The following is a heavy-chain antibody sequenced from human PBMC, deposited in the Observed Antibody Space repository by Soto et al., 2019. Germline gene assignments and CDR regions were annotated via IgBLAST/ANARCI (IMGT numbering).Heavy chain of an antibody. V-gene: IGHV3-23*01. Sequence: GGSLRLSCAASGFMFSSDAMSWVRQAPGKGLEWVSSISASGGTANLADSVEGRCTISRDNSKSTLYLQMNSLRGEDTAVYYCAKLTYPSDSTGSYHDRVSGWIDSRGQGTLSPVYS. D-gene: IGHD3-22*01. CDR2: ISASGGTA. J-gene: IGHJ5*01. CDR1: GFMFSSDA. CDR3: AKLTYPSDSTGSYHDRVSGWIDS.